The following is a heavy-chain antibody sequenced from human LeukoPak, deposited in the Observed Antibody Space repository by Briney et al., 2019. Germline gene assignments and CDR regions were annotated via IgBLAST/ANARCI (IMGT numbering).Heavy chain of an antibody. CDR2: TYYRSKWYN. Sequence: SQTLSLTCAISGDSVSSNSAAWNWIRQSPSRGLEWLGRTYYRSKWYNDYAVSVKSRITINPDTSKNQFSLQLNSVTPEDTAVYYCVREGSPARGSIAARRGWFDPWGQGTLVTVSS. V-gene: IGHV6-1*01. CDR3: VREGSPARGSIAARRGWFDP. D-gene: IGHD6-6*01. CDR1: GDSVSSNSAA. J-gene: IGHJ5*02.